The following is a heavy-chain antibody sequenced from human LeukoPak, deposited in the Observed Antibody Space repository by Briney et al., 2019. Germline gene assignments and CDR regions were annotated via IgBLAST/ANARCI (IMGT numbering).Heavy chain of an antibody. J-gene: IGHJ4*02. CDR2: INPSGGST. CDR1: GYTFTSYY. D-gene: IGHD5-24*01. V-gene: IGHV1-46*01. Sequence: ASVKVSCKASGYTFTSYYMHWVRQAPGQGLEWMGIINPSGGSTSYAQKFQGRVTMTRDTPTSTVYMELSSLRSEDTAVYYCAREEMATGGVDYWGQGTLVTVSS. CDR3: AREEMATGGVDY.